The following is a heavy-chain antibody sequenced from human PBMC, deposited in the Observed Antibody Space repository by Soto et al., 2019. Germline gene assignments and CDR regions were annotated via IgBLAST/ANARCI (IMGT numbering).Heavy chain of an antibody. CDR2: ISAYNGNT. Sequence: ASVKVSCKASGYTFTGYGISWVRQAPVQGLEWMGWISAYNGNTNYAQKLQGRVTMTTDTSTSTAYMELRSLRSDDTAVYYCARDGVSYDSSGYYYYWRQGNLVTGSS. J-gene: IGHJ4*02. V-gene: IGHV1-18*04. CDR3: ARDGVSYDSSGYYYY. CDR1: GYTFTGYG. D-gene: IGHD3-22*01.